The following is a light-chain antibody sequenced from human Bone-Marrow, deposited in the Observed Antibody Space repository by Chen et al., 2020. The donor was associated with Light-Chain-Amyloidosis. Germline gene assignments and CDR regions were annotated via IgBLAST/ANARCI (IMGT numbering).Light chain of an antibody. V-gene: IGLV2-14*01. Sequence: SALTQPASVSGSPGPTIPISCTGTSSDVGGDNHVSWYQQHPDKAPKLMIYEVTNRPSWVPDRFSGSKSDNTASLTISGLQTEDEADYFCSSYTITNTLVFGSGTRVTVL. CDR2: EVT. CDR1: SSDVGGDNH. J-gene: IGLJ1*01. CDR3: SSYTITNTLV.